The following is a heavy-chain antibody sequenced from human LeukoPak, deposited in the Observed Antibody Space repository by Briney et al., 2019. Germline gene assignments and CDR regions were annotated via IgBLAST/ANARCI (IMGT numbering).Heavy chain of an antibody. CDR2: ISTSSNTI. J-gene: IGHJ4*02. D-gene: IGHD6-13*01. Sequence: QPGGSLRLSCAASGFTFTSYSMNWVRQAPGKGLEWVSYISTSSNTIYYADSVKGRFTISRDNAENSLYLQMNSLRAEDTAVYYCARVRSSSNWYYYFDCWGQGTLVTVSS. CDR3: ARVRSSSNWYYYFDC. CDR1: GFTFTSYS. V-gene: IGHV3-48*04.